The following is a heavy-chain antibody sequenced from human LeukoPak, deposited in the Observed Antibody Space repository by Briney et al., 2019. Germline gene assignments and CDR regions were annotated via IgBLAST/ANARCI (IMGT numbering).Heavy chain of an antibody. J-gene: IGHJ4*02. D-gene: IGHD6-13*01. Sequence: ASVKVSCKVSGYTLTELSMHWVRQAPGKGLEWMGGFDPEDGETIYAQKFQGRVTMTEDTSTDTAYMELSSLRSEDTAVYYCATGPKGVAAAVGNFDYWGQGTLVTVSS. CDR2: FDPEDGET. V-gene: IGHV1-24*01. CDR1: GYTLTELS. CDR3: ATGPKGVAAAVGNFDY.